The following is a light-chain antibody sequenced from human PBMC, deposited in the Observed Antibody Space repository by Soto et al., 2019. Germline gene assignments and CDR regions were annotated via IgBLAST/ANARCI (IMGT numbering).Light chain of an antibody. V-gene: IGKV3-20*01. CDR2: GAS. Sequence: EIVLTQSPGTLSLSPGETSALSCRASQSVISTYLAWYQQKPGQAPGLLLYGASNRASGIPDRFAGSGSGTDFTLTISRLEPEDFAVYYCQQYGTSPWTFGQGTKVDIK. CDR3: QQYGTSPWT. J-gene: IGKJ1*01. CDR1: QSVISTY.